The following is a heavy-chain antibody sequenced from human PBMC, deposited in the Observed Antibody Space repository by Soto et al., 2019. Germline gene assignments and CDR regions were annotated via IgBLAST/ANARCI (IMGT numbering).Heavy chain of an antibody. CDR1: GYTFTNYA. CDR2: INAGNDNT. D-gene: IGHD6-13*01. CDR3: ARDYTAAAGHPDY. J-gene: IGHJ4*02. V-gene: IGHV1-3*01. Sequence: AASVKVSCKASGYTFTNYAMHWVRQAPGQRLEWMGWINAGNDNTKYSQKFQGRVTITRDTSASTAYMELSSLRSEDTAVYYCARDYTAAAGHPDYWGQGTLVTVSS.